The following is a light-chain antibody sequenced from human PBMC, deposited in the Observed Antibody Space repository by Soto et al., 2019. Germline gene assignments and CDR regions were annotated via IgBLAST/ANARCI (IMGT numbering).Light chain of an antibody. J-gene: IGKJ4*01. CDR3: QQRGNWPVT. CDR2: DTT. Sequence: ETVLTQSPATLSLSPGEKATLSCRASQSVKSHVAWYQLKPGQSPRLLIFDTTNRATGTPTRFSGSGSGTDFTLTISRLEPEDFAVYYCQQRGNWPVTFGGGTKVEI. CDR1: QSVKSH. V-gene: IGKV3-11*01.